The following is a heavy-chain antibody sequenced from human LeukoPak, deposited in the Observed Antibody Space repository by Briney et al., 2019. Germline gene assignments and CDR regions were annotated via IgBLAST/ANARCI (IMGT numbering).Heavy chain of an antibody. J-gene: IGHJ5*02. CDR3: AREGSGSYDWFDP. CDR1: GGSISSSSYY. V-gene: IGHV4-39*02. Sequence: SETLSLTCTVSGGSISSSSYYWGWIRQPPGKGLEWIGSIYYSGSTYYTPSLKSRVTISVDTSKNQFSLRLSSVTAADTAVYYCAREGSGSYDWFDPWGQGTLVTVS. D-gene: IGHD3-10*01. CDR2: IYYSGST.